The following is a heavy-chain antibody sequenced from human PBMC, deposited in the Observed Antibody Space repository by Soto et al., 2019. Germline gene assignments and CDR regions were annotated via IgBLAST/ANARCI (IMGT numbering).Heavy chain of an antibody. D-gene: IGHD4-17*01. J-gene: IGHJ4*02. Sequence: QVQLRESGPGLVRPSETLSLTCTVSGGSITGYYWSWIRQPPGKGLEWIGYIYDSGTTTYNAALKSRVTISADTSKNQLSLNLRSVTAADTAVYYCARRNYGEEGYFFDFWGQGLRVTVSS. CDR3: ARRNYGEEGYFFDF. CDR1: GGSITGYY. CDR2: IYDSGTT. V-gene: IGHV4-59*08.